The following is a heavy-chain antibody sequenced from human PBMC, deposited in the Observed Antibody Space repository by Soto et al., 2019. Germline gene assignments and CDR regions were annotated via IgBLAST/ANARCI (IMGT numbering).Heavy chain of an antibody. CDR3: VRDDWLPKSDFDY. D-gene: IGHD5-12*01. J-gene: IGHJ4*02. CDR2: ISAYNGNT. V-gene: IGHV1-18*01. CDR1: GYTFTSYG. Sequence: GASVKVSCKASGYTFTSYGISWVRQAPGQGLEGMGWISAYNGNTNYAQKLQGRVTMTTDTSTSTAYMGLRSLRSDDTAVYYCVRDDWLPKSDFDYWGQGTLVTVSS.